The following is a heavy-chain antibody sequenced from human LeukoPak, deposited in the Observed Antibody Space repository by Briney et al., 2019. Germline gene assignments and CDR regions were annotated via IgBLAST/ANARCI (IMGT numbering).Heavy chain of an antibody. D-gene: IGHD3-22*01. CDR1: GYTFTGYY. CDR3: ARTAYHYYDSSGYWPDAFDI. J-gene: IGHJ3*02. CDR2: ITPFNGNT. Sequence: GASVKVSCKASGYTFTGYYMHWVRQAPGQALEWMGWITPFNGNTNYAQKFQDRVTITRDRSMSTAYMELSSLRSEDTAMYYCARTAYHYYDSSGYWPDAFDIWGQGTMVTVSS. V-gene: IGHV1-45*02.